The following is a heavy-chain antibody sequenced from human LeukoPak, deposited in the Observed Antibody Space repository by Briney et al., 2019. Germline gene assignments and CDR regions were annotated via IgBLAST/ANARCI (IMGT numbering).Heavy chain of an antibody. V-gene: IGHV1-8*03. Sequence: ASVKVSCKASGYTFTSYDINWVRQATGQGLEWMVWMNPNSGNTGYAQKFQGRVTITRNTSISTAYMELSSLRSEDTAVYYCARGGDDILTGYAIFDYWGQGTLVTVSS. CDR2: MNPNSGNT. CDR1: GYTFTSYD. D-gene: IGHD3-9*01. J-gene: IGHJ4*02. CDR3: ARGGDDILTGYAIFDY.